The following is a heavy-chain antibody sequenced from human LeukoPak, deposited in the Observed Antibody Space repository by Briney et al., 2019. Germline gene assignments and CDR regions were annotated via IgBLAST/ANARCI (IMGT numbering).Heavy chain of an antibody. D-gene: IGHD1-14*01. V-gene: IGHV5-51*01. J-gene: IGHJ4*02. CDR2: SYHGDFDN. Sequence: PGESLKISWKGSGYSFNSYWNGWVRQMPGKGVWWMGISYHGDFDNRNRPSFQGEVTNSADKSISTPNLQWSSLKDSDTAMYYCARHDGFPGPYFDYWGQGTLATVSS. CDR1: GYSFNSYW. CDR3: ARHDGFPGPYFDY.